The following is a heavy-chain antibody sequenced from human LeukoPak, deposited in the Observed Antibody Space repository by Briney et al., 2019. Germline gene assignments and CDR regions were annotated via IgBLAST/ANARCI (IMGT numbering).Heavy chain of an antibody. CDR2: LSGNGNTI. CDR1: GFTFSTYA. V-gene: IGHV3-23*01. Sequence: GGSLRLSCAASGFTFSTYAMSWVRQAPGKGLECVSALSGNGNTIYYADSVKGRFTISRDNSKNTSSLQMNSLRAEDTAVYYCAKALYGGHDYWGQGTLVTVSS. J-gene: IGHJ4*02. CDR3: AKALYGGHDY. D-gene: IGHD4-23*01.